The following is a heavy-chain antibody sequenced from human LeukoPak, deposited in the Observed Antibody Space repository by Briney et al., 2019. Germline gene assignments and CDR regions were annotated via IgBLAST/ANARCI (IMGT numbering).Heavy chain of an antibody. D-gene: IGHD3-3*01. CDR3: AKSRILEWFWFDP. V-gene: IGHV3-30-3*02. CDR2: ISYDGSNK. CDR1: GFTFSSYA. J-gene: IGHJ5*02. Sequence: PGGSLRLSCAASGFTFSSYAMHWVRQAPGKGLEWVAVISYDGSNKYYADSVKGRFTISRDNSKNTLYLQMNSLRAEDTAVYYCAKSRILEWFWFDPWGQGTLVTVSS.